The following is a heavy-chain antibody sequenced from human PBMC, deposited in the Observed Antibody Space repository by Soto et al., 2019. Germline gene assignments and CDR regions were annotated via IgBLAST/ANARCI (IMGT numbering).Heavy chain of an antibody. CDR1: GYTFTSYY. Sequence: ASVKDSCKASGYTFTSYYMHWVRQAPGQGLEWMGIINPSGGSTSYAQKFQGRVTMTRDTSTSTVYMELSSLRSEDTAVYYCARDTRGPTEAFDIWGQGTMVTVSS. CDR3: ARDTRGPTEAFDI. V-gene: IGHV1-46*03. J-gene: IGHJ3*02. D-gene: IGHD3-3*01. CDR2: INPSGGST.